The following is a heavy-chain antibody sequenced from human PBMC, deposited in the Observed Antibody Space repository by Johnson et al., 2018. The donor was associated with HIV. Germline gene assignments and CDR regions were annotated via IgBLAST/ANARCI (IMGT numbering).Heavy chain of an antibody. CDR1: GFTVSSNY. V-gene: IGHV3-74*02. J-gene: IGHJ3*02. Sequence: VQLVESGGGLIQPGGSLRLSCAVSGFTVSSNYITWFRQAPGKGLVWVSRINSDGSSTSYADSVKGRFTISRDNSKNTLYLQMNNLRAEDTAVYYCARVDRPYYYDSSDAPNTFDIWGQGTLV. CDR3: ARVDRPYYYDSSDAPNTFDI. D-gene: IGHD3-22*01. CDR2: INSDGSST.